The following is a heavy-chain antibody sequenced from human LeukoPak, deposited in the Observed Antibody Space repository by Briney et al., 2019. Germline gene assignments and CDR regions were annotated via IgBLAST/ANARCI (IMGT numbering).Heavy chain of an antibody. CDR1: GFTFSNFW. CDR3: ARVLGDSSSNYRALVY. J-gene: IGHJ4*02. D-gene: IGHD6-6*01. Sequence: PGGSLRLSCVVSGFTFSNFWMTWVRQAPGKGLEWVANIKQDGSEKNYLRSVKGRFTISRDNAKNSPYLQLSALRAEDTAVYYCARVLGDSSSNYRALVYWGQGTLVTVSS. V-gene: IGHV3-7*01. CDR2: IKQDGSEK.